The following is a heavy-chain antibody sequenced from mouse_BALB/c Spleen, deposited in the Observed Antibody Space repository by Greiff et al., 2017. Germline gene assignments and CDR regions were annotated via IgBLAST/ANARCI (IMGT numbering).Heavy chain of an antibody. D-gene: IGHD3-2*02. CDR2: INPSNGGT. Sequence: VQLQQSGAELVKPGASVKLSCKASGYTFTSYYMYWVKQRPGQGLEWIGEINPSNGGTNFNEKFKSKATLTVDTSSSTAYMQLSSLTSEDSAVYYRRRSGAFAYWGQGTLVTVSA. CDR3: RRSGAFAY. J-gene: IGHJ3*01. CDR1: GYTFTSYY. V-gene: IGHV1S81*02.